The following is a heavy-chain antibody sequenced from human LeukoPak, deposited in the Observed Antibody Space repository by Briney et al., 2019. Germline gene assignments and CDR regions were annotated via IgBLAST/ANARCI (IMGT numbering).Heavy chain of an antibody. CDR3: AKDLRSRIAAAGAPDY. CDR2: IRYDGGNQ. Sequence: PGGSLRLSCAASGFTFSSYGMHWVRQTPGKGLECVAFIRYDGGNQYYTDSVKGRYTISRDNSKNTIYLQMYSLRAEDTAVYYCAKDLRSRIAAAGAPDYWGQGTLVTVSS. CDR1: GFTFSSYG. V-gene: IGHV3-30*02. J-gene: IGHJ4*02. D-gene: IGHD6-13*01.